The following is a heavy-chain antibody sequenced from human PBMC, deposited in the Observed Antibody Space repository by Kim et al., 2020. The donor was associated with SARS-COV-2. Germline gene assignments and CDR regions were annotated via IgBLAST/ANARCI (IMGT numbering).Heavy chain of an antibody. J-gene: IGHJ4*02. Sequence: SPKFQGMVTITRDTSASTAYMELSSLRSEDTAVYYCAREQFSSSWQPFDYWGQGTLVTVSS. D-gene: IGHD6-13*01. CDR3: AREQFSSSWQPFDY. V-gene: IGHV1-3*01.